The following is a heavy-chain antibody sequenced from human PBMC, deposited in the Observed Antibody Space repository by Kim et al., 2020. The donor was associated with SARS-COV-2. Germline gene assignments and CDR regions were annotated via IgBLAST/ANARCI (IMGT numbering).Heavy chain of an antibody. V-gene: IGHV3-33*01. Sequence: GGSLRLSCAASGFTFSSYGMHWVRQAPGKGLEWVAVIWYDGSNKYYADSVKGRFTISRDNSKNTLYLQMNSLRAEDTAVYYCASAGDLWFGELALDYWGQGTLVTVSS. J-gene: IGHJ4*02. CDR1: GFTFSSYG. CDR3: ASAGDLWFGELALDY. CDR2: IWYDGSNK. D-gene: IGHD3-10*01.